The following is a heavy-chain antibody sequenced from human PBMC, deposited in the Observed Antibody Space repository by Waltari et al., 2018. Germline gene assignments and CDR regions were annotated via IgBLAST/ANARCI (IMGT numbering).Heavy chain of an antibody. Sequence: QVQLQESGPGLVKPSQTLSLPCPVSGGSISSGSYYWSWIRQPAGKGLEWIGYIYTSGSTNYNPSLKSRVTISVDTSKNQFSLKLSSVTAADTAVYYCARMITFGGVIVIGGVGAFDIWGQGTMVTVSS. D-gene: IGHD3-16*02. CDR1: GGSISSGSYY. V-gene: IGHV4-61*09. CDR3: ARMITFGGVIVIGGVGAFDI. J-gene: IGHJ3*02. CDR2: IYTSGST.